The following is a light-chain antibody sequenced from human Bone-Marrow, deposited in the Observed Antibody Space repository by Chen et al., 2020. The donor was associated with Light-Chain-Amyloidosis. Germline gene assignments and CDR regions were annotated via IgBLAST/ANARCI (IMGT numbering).Light chain of an antibody. Sequence: QSALTQPASVSGSPGQSITISCTGTSSDVGGDNHVSWYQQHPDKAPKLMSYEATHRPSWVPDRFSDSKSDNTASLPISGLQTGEEADHFCSSYTMTNTLVCVSVTRVTVL. J-gene: IGLJ1*01. CDR1: SSDVGGDNH. CDR2: EAT. V-gene: IGLV2-14*01. CDR3: SSYTMTNTLV.